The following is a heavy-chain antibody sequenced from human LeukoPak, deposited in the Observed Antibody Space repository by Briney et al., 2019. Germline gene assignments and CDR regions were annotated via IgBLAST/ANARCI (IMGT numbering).Heavy chain of an antibody. CDR3: AKDIGVGSCNGCLFDY. CDR2: ISWDGGST. V-gene: IGHV3-43*01. CDR1: GFTFDDYT. Sequence: GGSLRLSCAASGFTFDDYTMHWVRQAPGKGLEWVSLISWDGGSTYYADSVKGRFTISRDNSKNPLYLQMNSLRTEDTALYYCAKDIGVGSCNGCLFDYWGQGTLVTVSS. D-gene: IGHD2-15*01. J-gene: IGHJ4*02.